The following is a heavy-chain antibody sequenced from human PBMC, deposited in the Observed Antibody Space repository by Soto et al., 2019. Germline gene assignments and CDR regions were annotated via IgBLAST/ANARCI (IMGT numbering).Heavy chain of an antibody. J-gene: IGHJ6*02. V-gene: IGHV5-51*01. CDR3: ATRRGSGSDYYYNYGMGV. CDR2: IYPGDSEI. CDR1: GYSFSRYW. D-gene: IGHD1-26*01. Sequence: GESLKISCKGSGYSFSRYWIGWVRQMPGKGLEWMGSIYPGDSEIRYSPSFQGQVTISADTSISTAYLQWSSLKASDTAIYYCATRRGSGSDYYYNYGMGVWGQGTTVTVSS.